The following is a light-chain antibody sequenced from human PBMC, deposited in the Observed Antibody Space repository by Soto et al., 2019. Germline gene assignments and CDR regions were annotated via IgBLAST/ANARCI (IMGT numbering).Light chain of an antibody. CDR2: DAS. J-gene: IGKJ1*01. CDR1: QGITGW. CDR3: QQYDRYWT. Sequence: DIQPTHPPSTLSASDGDRVTITCRASQGITGWLAWYQQKPGQAPKLLIFDASTLASGVPPRFSGSGSGTDFTLSISNLQPEDFATYYCQQYDRYWTFGHGTKVDI. V-gene: IGKV1-5*01.